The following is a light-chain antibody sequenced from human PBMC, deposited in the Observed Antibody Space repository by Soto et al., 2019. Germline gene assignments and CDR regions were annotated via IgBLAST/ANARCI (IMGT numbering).Light chain of an antibody. V-gene: IGKV1-5*03. Sequence: DIQMTQSPSTLSASVGARVPITCRASQSVSTWLAWYQQNPGKAPKLLIYKASSLESGVPSRFSGSGSGTEFTLTISSLQPDDFATYYCQQYNSWTFGQGTKVDIK. J-gene: IGKJ1*01. CDR3: QQYNSWT. CDR2: KAS. CDR1: QSVSTW.